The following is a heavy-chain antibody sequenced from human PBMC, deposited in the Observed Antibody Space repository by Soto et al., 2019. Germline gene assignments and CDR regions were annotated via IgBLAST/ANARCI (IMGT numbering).Heavy chain of an antibody. CDR2: IGPESGAT. Sequence: VASVKVSCKASGYTFTGHYIHWVRQAPEQGPEWMGEIGPESGATRYAQRFQGRVTMTRDMSITTVYMELNNLSPDDTAVYYCGRGRSGQIVVFYWGQGNPVTVSS. J-gene: IGHJ4*02. CDR1: GYTFTGHY. CDR3: GRGRSGQIVVFY. D-gene: IGHD3-22*01. V-gene: IGHV1-2*02.